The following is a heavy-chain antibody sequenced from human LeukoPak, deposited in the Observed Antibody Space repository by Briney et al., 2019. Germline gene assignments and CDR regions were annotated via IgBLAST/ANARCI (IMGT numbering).Heavy chain of an antibody. CDR3: ARPHTLGRITKYYFDY. D-gene: IGHD3-16*01. Sequence: GESLKISCQTSGYILTTYWIGWVRQMPGKGPEWIGIIYPGDSDTRYSPSFQGQVTISADKSINTAYLQWSSLKASDTAMYYCARPHTLGRITKYYFDYWGQGTLVTVSS. CDR2: IYPGDSDT. J-gene: IGHJ4*02. CDR1: GYILTTYW. V-gene: IGHV5-51*01.